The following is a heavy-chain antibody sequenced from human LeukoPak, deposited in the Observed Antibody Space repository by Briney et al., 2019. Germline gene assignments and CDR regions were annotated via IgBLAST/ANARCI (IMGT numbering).Heavy chain of an antibody. Sequence: WASVKVSCKASGGTFSSYAISWVRQAPGQGLEWMGWISAYNGNTNYAQKLQGRVTMTTETSTSTAYMELRSLRSDDTAVYYCARSSPVTIRGGWYFDLWGRGTLVTVSS. V-gene: IGHV1-18*01. J-gene: IGHJ2*01. CDR2: ISAYNGNT. CDR3: ARSSPVTIRGGWYFDL. D-gene: IGHD4-17*01. CDR1: GGTFSSYA.